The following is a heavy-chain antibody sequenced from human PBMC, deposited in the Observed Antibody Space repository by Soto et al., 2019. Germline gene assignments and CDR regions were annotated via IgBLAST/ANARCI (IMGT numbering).Heavy chain of an antibody. J-gene: IGHJ6*02. D-gene: IGHD6-13*01. CDR1: GYSFTSYW. CDR3: ARHGHSSSWYDPYYYYGMDV. V-gene: IGHV5-10-1*01. CDR2: IDPSDSYT. Sequence: RGESLKISCKGSGYSFTSYWISWVRQMPGKGLEWMGRIDPSDSYTNYSPSFQGHVTISADKSISTAYLQWSSLKASDTAMYYCARHGHSSSWYDPYYYYGMDVWGQGTTVTVSS.